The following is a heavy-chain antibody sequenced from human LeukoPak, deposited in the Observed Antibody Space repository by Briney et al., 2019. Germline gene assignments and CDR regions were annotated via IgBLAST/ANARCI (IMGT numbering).Heavy chain of an antibody. J-gene: IGHJ6*02. V-gene: IGHV1-69*13. CDR3: AGYLMRHGMDV. CDR2: IIPIFGTA. Sequence: ASVKVSCKASAYTFTNYAISWVRQAPGQGLEWMGGIIPIFGTANYAQKFQGRVTITADESTSTAYMELSSLRSEDTAVYYCAGYLMRHGMDVWGQGTTVTVSS. CDR1: AYTFTNYA. D-gene: IGHD6-25*01.